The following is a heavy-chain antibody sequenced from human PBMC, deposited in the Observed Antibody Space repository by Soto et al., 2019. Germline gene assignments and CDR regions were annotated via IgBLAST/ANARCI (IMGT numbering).Heavy chain of an antibody. J-gene: IGHJ4*02. V-gene: IGHV3-7*05. Sequence: EVQLVESGGGLVQPGGSLRLSCAASGFTFSDYWMSWVRQATGKGMECVANIKTDGSEKYYMDPVKGRFTISRDNAKNPLYLQMNSLRVEDTAVYYCASSMGRGGNDYWGQGTLVAVSS. CDR1: GFTFSDYW. D-gene: IGHD3-10*01. CDR2: IKTDGSEK. CDR3: ASSMGRGGNDY.